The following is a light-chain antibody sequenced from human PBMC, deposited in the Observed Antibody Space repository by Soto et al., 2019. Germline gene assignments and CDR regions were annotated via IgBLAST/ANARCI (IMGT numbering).Light chain of an antibody. CDR2: EVN. J-gene: IGLJ2*01. CDR1: SSDVGGYNY. CDR3: SSYAGSNNFVI. V-gene: IGLV2-8*01. Sequence: QSVLTQPPSASGSPGQSVTISCTGTSSDVGGYNYVSWYQQYPGKAPKLMIYEVNKRPSGVPDRFSGSKSGNTASLTVSGLQAEDEAHYYCSSYAGSNNFVIFGGGTKLTVL.